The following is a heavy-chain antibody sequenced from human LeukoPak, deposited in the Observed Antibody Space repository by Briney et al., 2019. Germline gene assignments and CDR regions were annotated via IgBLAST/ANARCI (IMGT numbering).Heavy chain of an antibody. V-gene: IGHV4-61*02. J-gene: IGHJ4*02. Sequence: SETLSLTCTVSGDSISRSSYYWSWIRQPAGKGLEWIGRIYNSGSTSYNPSLKSRVTMSVDTSKNQFSLKLTSVTAADTAVYYCARGRYFAYWSQGTLVTVSS. CDR1: GDSISRSSYY. CDR3: ARGRYFAY. CDR2: IYNSGST.